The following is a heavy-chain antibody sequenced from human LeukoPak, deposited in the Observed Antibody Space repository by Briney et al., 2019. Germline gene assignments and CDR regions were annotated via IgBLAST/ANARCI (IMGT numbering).Heavy chain of an antibody. Sequence: GASVKVSCKASGYTFSNYGITWVRQAPGQGLEWMGWISPNSGGTNYAQKFQGRVTVTGDTSISTAYMELSRLRSDDTAVYYCARDRGYSYRYYDMDVWGQGTTVTVSS. CDR2: ISPNSGGT. CDR1: GYTFSNYG. D-gene: IGHD5-18*01. CDR3: ARDRGYSYRYYDMDV. J-gene: IGHJ6*02. V-gene: IGHV1-2*02.